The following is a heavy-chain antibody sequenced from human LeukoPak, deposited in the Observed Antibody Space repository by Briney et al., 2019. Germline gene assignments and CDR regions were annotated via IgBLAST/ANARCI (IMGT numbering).Heavy chain of an antibody. CDR3: ARHGYYYDSSGYFGTFDY. Sequence: SETLSLTCTVSGASISSGNYYWGWIRQPPGKGLEWLGSIYYSGDTYNNPPLKSRVTISVDTAKSQFSLRLTSMTAADTAVYYCARHGYYYDSSGYFGTFDYWGQGTLVTVSS. D-gene: IGHD3-22*01. CDR1: GASISSGNYY. CDR2: IYYSGDT. V-gene: IGHV4-39*07. J-gene: IGHJ4*02.